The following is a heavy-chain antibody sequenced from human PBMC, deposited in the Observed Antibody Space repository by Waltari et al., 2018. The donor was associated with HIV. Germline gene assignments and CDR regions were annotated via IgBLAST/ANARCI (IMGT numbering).Heavy chain of an antibody. D-gene: IGHD1-26*01. CDR2: IYRGGSR. Sequence: EVQLVASGGGLIEPGGSLRVSCAASGFTISSNYMSWVRQAPGKGLEWVSVIYRGGSRYYADSVKGRFIISRDNSKNTVSLHMNSLRAEDTAVYYCARDPRSSGYYGMDVWGQGINVTVSS. CDR3: ARDPRSSGYYGMDV. V-gene: IGHV3-53*01. J-gene: IGHJ6*02. CDR1: GFTISSNY.